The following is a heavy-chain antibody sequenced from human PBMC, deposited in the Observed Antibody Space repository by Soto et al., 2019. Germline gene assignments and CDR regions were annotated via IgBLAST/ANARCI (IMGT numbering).Heavy chain of an antibody. CDR2: VHHSGDT. CDR3: ARHFDYPNPFDV. D-gene: IGHD3-16*01. V-gene: IGHV4-39*01. CDR1: GGSISNGPYY. Sequence: QLQLQESGPRLVKPSETLSLTCTVCGGSISNGPYYWGWIRQAPGKGLEWIGTVHHSGDTYYSPSLQSRLTISADTSTNQFSLRLTSVTAADTAVYFCARHFDYPNPFDVWGQGTLVTVSS. J-gene: IGHJ3*01.